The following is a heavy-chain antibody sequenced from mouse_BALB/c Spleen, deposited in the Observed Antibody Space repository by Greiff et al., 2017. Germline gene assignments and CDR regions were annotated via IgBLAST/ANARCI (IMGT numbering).Heavy chain of an antibody. V-gene: IGHV3-1*02. Sequence: EVMLVESGPDLVKPSQSLSLTCTVTGYSITSGYSWHWIRQFPGNKLEWMGYIHYSGSTNYNPSLKSRISITRDTSKNQFFLQLNSVTTEDTAEYYCAREPITTVVALYYFDYWGQGTTLTVSS. CDR2: IHYSGST. CDR1: GYSITSGYS. D-gene: IGHD1-1*01. CDR3: AREPITTVVALYYFDY. J-gene: IGHJ2*01.